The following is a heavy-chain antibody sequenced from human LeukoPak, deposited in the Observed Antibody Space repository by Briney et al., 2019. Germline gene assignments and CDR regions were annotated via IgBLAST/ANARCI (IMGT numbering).Heavy chain of an antibody. CDR1: GFTFSSYS. J-gene: IGHJ4*02. D-gene: IGHD6-19*01. CDR2: ISSSSSAI. Sequence: GGSLRLSCAASGFTFSSYSMNWVRQAPGKGLEWVSYISSSSSAIYYADSVKGRFTISRDNAKNSLYLQMNSLRAEDTAVYYCASFTAAVAGPFDYWGQGTLVTVSS. V-gene: IGHV3-48*04. CDR3: ASFTAAVAGPFDY.